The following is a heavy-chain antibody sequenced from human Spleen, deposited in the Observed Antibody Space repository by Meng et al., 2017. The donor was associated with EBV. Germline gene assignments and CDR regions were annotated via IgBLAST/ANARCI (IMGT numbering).Heavy chain of an antibody. CDR2: VNPSGGGT. CDR3: ARDARDYYDRLGNFADY. J-gene: IGHJ4*02. V-gene: IGHV1-46*01. CDR1: GYTFTDYF. Sequence: QVQLLQSGAEVXXXXXXVKXSXXXFGYTFTDYFIHWMRQAPGQGLEWMGTVNPSGGGTTYAQKFQGRVAMTRDTSTSTVYMEVYSLRSEDTAVYYCARDARDYYDRLGNFADYWGQGTLVTVSS. D-gene: IGHD3-22*01.